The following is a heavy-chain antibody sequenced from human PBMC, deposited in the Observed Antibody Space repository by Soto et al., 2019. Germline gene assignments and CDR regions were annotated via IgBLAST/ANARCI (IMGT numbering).Heavy chain of an antibody. V-gene: IGHV3-15*01. CDR1: GVTFVDYA. CDR2: IKSKTDGGTT. D-gene: IGHD3-3*01. CDR3: TTEGDFWSGYYTGLDY. Sequence: GGSLRLSCTASGVTFVDYALSWVLQTPWKGLEWVGRIKSKTDGGTTDYAAPVKGRFTISRDDSKNTLYLQMNSLKTEDTAVYYCTTEGDFWSGYYTGLDYWGQGTLVTVSS. J-gene: IGHJ4*02.